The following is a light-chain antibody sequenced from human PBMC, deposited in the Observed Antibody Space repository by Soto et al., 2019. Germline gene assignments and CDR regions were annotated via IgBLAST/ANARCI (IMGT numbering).Light chain of an antibody. J-gene: IGLJ1*01. CDR2: GNS. CDR3: QASDSGVHESV. CDR1: GYNLGPDYD. Sequence: QSVLTQPPSVSGAPGQRVTSSCTGSGYNLGPDYDVHWYKQLPGTAPKLLIFGNSNRPSGVPDRFSGSRSGTSASLTISGLQAEDEGDYYCQASDSGVHESVCGTGTKVTVL. V-gene: IGLV1-40*01.